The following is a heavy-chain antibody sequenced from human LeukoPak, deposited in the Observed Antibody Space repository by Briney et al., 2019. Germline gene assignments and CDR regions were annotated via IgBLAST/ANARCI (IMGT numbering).Heavy chain of an antibody. CDR1: GFTLSNYG. CDR2: IYSYGSTT. V-gene: IGHV3-74*01. J-gene: IGHJ4*02. D-gene: IGHD1-14*01. Sequence: PGGSLRLSCAASGFTLSNYGMYWGCHAPQKGLVWVSHIYSYGSTTSYADSVKGRFTISRDNAKNTLYLQKNSVRADDTAVYYCARSDHNDYWGQGTLVTVSS. CDR3: ARSDHNDY.